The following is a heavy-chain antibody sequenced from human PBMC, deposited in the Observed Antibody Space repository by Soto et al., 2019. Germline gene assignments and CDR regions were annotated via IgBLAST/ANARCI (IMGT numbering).Heavy chain of an antibody. J-gene: IGHJ5*02. Sequence: ASEKVSCKASGYTFTSYAMHWVRQAPGQRLEWMGWINAGNGNTKYSQKFQGRVTITRDTSASPAYMELSSLRSEDTAVYDGARGRGDSVVVPAAINNWFDPWGQGTLVTVSS. CDR2: INAGNGNT. CDR3: ARGRGDSVVVPAAINNWFDP. CDR1: GYTFTSYA. D-gene: IGHD2-2*02. V-gene: IGHV1-3*01.